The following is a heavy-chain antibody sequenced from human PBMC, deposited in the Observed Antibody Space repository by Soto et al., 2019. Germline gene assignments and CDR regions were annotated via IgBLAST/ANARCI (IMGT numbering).Heavy chain of an antibody. CDR1: GGSITTGDNC. CDR2: IRHSGST. D-gene: IGHD5-18*01. Sequence: PSETLSLTCAVSGGSITTGDNCWAWIRQTPGRGLEWIANIRHSGSTYYNSSLKSRVTISKETSKNQFSLKLASVTAADTGVYYCARGARGYTYGPCYFDLWGPGTLVTVSS. CDR3: ARGARGYTYGPCYFDL. V-gene: IGHV4-30-2*01. J-gene: IGHJ4*01.